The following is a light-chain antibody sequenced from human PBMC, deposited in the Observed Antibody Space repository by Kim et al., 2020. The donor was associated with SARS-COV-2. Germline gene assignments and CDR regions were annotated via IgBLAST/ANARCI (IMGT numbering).Light chain of an antibody. J-gene: IGKJ3*01. CDR2: GAS. Sequence: PGERATLSCRASQSVSSSYLAWYQQKPGQAPRLLIYGASSRATGIPDRFSGSGSGTDFTLTISRLEPEDFAVYYCQQYGSSQTFGPGTKVDIK. V-gene: IGKV3-20*01. CDR1: QSVSSSY. CDR3: QQYGSSQT.